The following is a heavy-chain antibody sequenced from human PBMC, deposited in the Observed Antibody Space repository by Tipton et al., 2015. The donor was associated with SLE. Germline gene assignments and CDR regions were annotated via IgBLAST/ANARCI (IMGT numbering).Heavy chain of an antibody. CDR1: SGSITGHY. CDR2: IYYTGST. CDR3: ARQSVAVAGKGYFDY. Sequence: LRLSCNVSSGSITGHYWSWIRQPPGKGLEWIGYIYYTGSTYYNLSLRGRATISLEKSKRQFFLKLSAVTAADTAVYYCARQSVAVAGKGYFDYWGQGTLVTVSS. D-gene: IGHD6-19*01. J-gene: IGHJ4*02. V-gene: IGHV4-59*11.